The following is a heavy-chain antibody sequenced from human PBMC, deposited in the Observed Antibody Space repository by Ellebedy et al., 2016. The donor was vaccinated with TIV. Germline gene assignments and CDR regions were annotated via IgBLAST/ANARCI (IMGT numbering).Heavy chain of an antibody. Sequence: GESLKISCTVPGFTFSDHYMNSGRQAPGQGLEWVGFIGSKAYGGTTEYAASVRGRFTISRDDSKNSLYLQMNSLKTEDTAVYYCARGGSYQAFDCWGQGTLVTVSS. CDR2: IGSKAYGGTT. V-gene: IGHV3-72*01. CDR1: GFTFSDHY. J-gene: IGHJ4*02. CDR3: ARGGSYQAFDC. D-gene: IGHD1-26*01.